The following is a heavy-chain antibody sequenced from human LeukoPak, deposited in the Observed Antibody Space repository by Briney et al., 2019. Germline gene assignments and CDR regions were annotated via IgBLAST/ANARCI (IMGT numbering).Heavy chain of an antibody. J-gene: IGHJ4*02. CDR3: ARVRGIAAAGSLLDY. CDR1: GGSLSSYY. V-gene: IGHV4-59*01. D-gene: IGHD6-13*01. CDR2: IYYSGST. Sequence: SETLSLTCTVSGGSLSSYYWSWIRQPPGKGLEWIGYIYYSGSTNYNPSLKSRVTIPVDTSKNQFSLKLSSVTAADTAVYYCARVRGIAAAGSLLDYWGQGTLVTVSS.